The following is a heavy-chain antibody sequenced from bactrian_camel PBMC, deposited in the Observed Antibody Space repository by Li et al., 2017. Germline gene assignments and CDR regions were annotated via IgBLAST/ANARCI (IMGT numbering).Heavy chain of an antibody. CDR1: GRTFGVYC. J-gene: IGHJ4*01. CDR2: ISYGSIT. CDR3: VRSLGVGGDTPY. D-gene: IGHD2*01. V-gene: IGHV3S55*01. Sequence: HVQLVESGGGSVQAGGSLRLSCAASGRTFGVYCRAWFRQAPGKEHEGVAGISYGSITIYGNSAKGRFTISRDNAKNTMYLQMNSLKPEDTAVYYCVRSLGVGGDTPYWGQGTQVTVS.